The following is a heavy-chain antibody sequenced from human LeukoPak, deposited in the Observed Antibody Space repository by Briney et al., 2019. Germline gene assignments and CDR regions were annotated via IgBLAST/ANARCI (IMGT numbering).Heavy chain of an antibody. D-gene: IGHD6-19*01. CDR2: IYSGGST. J-gene: IGHJ4*02. Sequence: GGSLRLSCAAPGFTVSSNYMSWVRQAPGKGLEWASVIYSGGSTYYADSVKCRFTISRDNSKNTLYLQMNSLRAEDTAVYYCAGSGWETHFDKWGQGTLVTVSS. V-gene: IGHV3-53*01. CDR3: AGSGWETHFDK. CDR1: GFTVSSNY.